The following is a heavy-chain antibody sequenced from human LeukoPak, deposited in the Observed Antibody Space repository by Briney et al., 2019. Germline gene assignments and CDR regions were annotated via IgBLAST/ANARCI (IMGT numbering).Heavy chain of an antibody. CDR1: GFTFSSYA. D-gene: IGHD1-26*01. Sequence: GGSLRLSCAASGFTFSSYAMSWVRQAPGKVLEWVSAISGSGGSTYYADSVKGRFTISRDNSKTTLYLQMNSLRAEDTAVYYCAKDLFKYRGLGPTTRHYYYYMDVWGKGTTVTVSS. CDR3: AKDLFKYRGLGPTTRHYYYYMDV. CDR2: ISGSGGST. J-gene: IGHJ6*03. V-gene: IGHV3-23*01.